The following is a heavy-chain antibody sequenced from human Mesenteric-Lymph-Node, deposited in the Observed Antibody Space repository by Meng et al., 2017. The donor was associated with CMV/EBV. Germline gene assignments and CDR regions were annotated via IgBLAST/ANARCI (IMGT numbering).Heavy chain of an antibody. V-gene: IGHV1-18*01. Sequence: SGYTFTHFGISWLRQAPGQGPEWMGWINTFNGYTSYAQKLQGRVTMTRDTSTSTAYMELRGLRSDDTAVYYCARSFSSNWANWYFDLWGRGTLVTVSS. J-gene: IGHJ2*01. CDR1: GYTFTHFG. D-gene: IGHD1-1*01. CDR3: ARSFSSNWANWYFDL. CDR2: INTFNGYT.